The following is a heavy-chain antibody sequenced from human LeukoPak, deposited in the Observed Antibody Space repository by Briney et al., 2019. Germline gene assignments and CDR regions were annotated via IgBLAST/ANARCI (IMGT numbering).Heavy chain of an antibody. CDR1: GYTFTSYG. D-gene: IGHD1-26*01. V-gene: IGHV3-7*01. Sequence: ASVKVSCKASGYTFTSYGISWVRQAPGKGLEWVANIKQDGSEKYYVDSVKGRFTISRDNAKNSLYLQMNSLRAEDTAVYYCARDPYSGSYGNYYYYYMDVWGKGTTVTVSS. CDR3: ARDPYSGSYGNYYYYYMDV. CDR2: IKQDGSEK. J-gene: IGHJ6*03.